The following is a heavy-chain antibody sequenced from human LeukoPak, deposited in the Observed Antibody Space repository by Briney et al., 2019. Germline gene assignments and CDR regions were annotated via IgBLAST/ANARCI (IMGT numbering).Heavy chain of an antibody. CDR1: GSSISSGVYY. V-gene: IGHV4-61*02. J-gene: IGHJ4*02. Sequence: SETLSLTCTVSGSSISSGVYYWSWIRQPAGKGLEWIGRIHTRGTTNYNPSLKGRVTISVDTPKSQFSLNLSSVTAADTGVYYCARAPEYGWGSYLLYWGQGIQVTVSS. CDR3: ARAPEYGWGSYLLY. CDR2: IHTRGTT. D-gene: IGHD3-10*01.